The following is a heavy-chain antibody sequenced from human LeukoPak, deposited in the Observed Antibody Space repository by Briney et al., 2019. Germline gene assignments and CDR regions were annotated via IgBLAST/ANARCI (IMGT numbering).Heavy chain of an antibody. D-gene: IGHD4-17*01. Sequence: GGSLRLSCAASGFAFSNSYLSWFRQAPGKGLEWVSSIARDVAIYYAASLTGRFSISRDNAKNSLYLQMISLRAEDTAVYYCARADFGDYGVDDWGEGTPVTASA. CDR1: GFAFSNSY. CDR2: IARDVAI. CDR3: ARADFGDYGVDD. J-gene: IGHJ4*02. V-gene: IGHV3-69-1*01.